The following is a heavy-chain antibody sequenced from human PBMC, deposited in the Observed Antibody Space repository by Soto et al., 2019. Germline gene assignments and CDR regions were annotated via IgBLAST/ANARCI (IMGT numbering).Heavy chain of an antibody. CDR3: ARSAAVIVGYAFET. CDR2: VYTNGNT. V-gene: IGHV3-66*01. D-gene: IGHD3-22*01. CDR1: GFTVSRNY. Sequence: PGGSLRLSCEAAGFTVSRNYMSWVRQAPGKGLECVSVVYTNGNTYFADSVKGRFTVSRDNSGNTLYLQMNSLRVEDTAVYFCARSAAVIVGYAFETWAQGQWSPSPQ. J-gene: IGHJ3*02.